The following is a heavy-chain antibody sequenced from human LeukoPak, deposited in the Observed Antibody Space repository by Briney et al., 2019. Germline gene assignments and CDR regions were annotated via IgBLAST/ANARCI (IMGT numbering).Heavy chain of an antibody. CDR3: VKDRGNHVTDY. CDR2: IYYSGST. V-gene: IGHV4-30-4*01. D-gene: IGHD1-14*01. J-gene: IGHJ4*02. Sequence: SETLSLTCTVSGGSISSGDYYWSWIRQPPGKGLEWIGYIYYSGSTYYNPSLKSRVTISVDTSKNQFSLKLSSVTAADTAVYYCVKDRGNHVTDYWGQGTLVTVSS. CDR1: GGSISSGDYY.